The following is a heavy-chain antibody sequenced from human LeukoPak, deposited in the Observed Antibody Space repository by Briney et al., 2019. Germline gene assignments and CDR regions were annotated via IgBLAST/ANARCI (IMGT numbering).Heavy chain of an antibody. CDR1: GFTFSSYG. CDR3: ARDLIYGTNGVDY. Sequence: GGSLRLSCAASGFTFSSYGMHWVRQAPGKGLEWVAVIWYDGSNKYYADSVKGRFTISRDNSKNTLYLQMNSLRAEDTAVYYCARDLIYGTNGVDYWGREPWSPSPQ. V-gene: IGHV3-33*01. D-gene: IGHD2-8*01. CDR2: IWYDGSNK. J-gene: IGHJ4*02.